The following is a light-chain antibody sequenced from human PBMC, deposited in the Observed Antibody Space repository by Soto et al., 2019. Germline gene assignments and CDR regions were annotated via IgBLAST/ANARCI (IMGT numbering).Light chain of an antibody. J-gene: IGLJ2*01. CDR3: CSYAGRATYV. CDR2: EVF. CDR1: SSDVGSYNL. V-gene: IGLV2-23*02. Sequence: QSVLTQPASVSGSPGQSITISCTGPSSDVGSYNLVSWYQQYPGKAPKLIIFEVFKRPSGVSHRFSGSKSGNTASLTISGLQAEDEANYYSCSYAGRATYVFGGGTKLTVL.